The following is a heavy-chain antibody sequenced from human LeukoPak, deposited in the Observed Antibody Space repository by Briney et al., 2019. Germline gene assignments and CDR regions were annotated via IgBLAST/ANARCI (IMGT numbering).Heavy chain of an antibody. D-gene: IGHD2-2*02. CDR3: ARDSGYCSSTSCYTSDY. CDR1: GYTFTSYG. J-gene: IGHJ4*02. CDR2: ISAYNGNT. V-gene: IGHV1-18*01. Sequence: GASVKVSCKASGYTFTSYGISWVRQAPGQELEWMGWISAYNGNTNYAQKLQGRVTMTTDTSTSTAYMELRSLRSDDTAVYYCARDSGYCSSTSCYTSDYWGQGTLVTVSS.